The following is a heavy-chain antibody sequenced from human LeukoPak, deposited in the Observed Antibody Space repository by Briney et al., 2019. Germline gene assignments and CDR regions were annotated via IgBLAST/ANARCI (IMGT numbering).Heavy chain of an antibody. CDR2: ITDDEDT. J-gene: IGHJ4*02. Sequence: GGSLRLSCVASGFPFRSYAMTWVRQTPGKGLESVSVITDDEDTYYADSVKGRFTISRDNSQNTVFLQMNSLRVEDTAVYYCAKVDYWSPENYFDSWGQGTLVTVST. V-gene: IGHV3-23*01. CDR3: AKVDYWSPENYFDS. D-gene: IGHD1-1*01. CDR1: GFPFRSYA.